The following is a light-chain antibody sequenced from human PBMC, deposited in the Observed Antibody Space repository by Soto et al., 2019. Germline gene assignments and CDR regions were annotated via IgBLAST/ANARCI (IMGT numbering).Light chain of an antibody. Sequence: EIVLTQSPGTLSLSPGERVTLSCRASQSVSNTYLSWYQQKPGQPPRLLISGASSRATGIPDRFSGSGSGTDFTLTISRLEPEDFAVYYCQHYDASQWTFGQGTRVEIK. CDR3: QHYDASQWT. CDR1: QSVSNTY. CDR2: GAS. J-gene: IGKJ1*01. V-gene: IGKV3-20*01.